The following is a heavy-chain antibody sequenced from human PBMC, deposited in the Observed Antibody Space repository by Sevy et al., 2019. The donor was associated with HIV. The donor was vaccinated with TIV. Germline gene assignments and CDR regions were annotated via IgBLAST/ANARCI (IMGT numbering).Heavy chain of an antibody. CDR3: ARGGGAYCGNDCIRAIEC. J-gene: IGHJ4*02. V-gene: IGHV3-53*01. CDR1: GLTVSSNY. CDR2: IYISGST. D-gene: IGHD2-21*02. Sequence: GGSLRLSCAASGLTVSSNYMSWVRQAPGRGLEWVSVIYISGSTYYADSVKGRFTISRDNSKNTLFLQMNSLRADDTAVYYCARGGGAYCGNDCIRAIECWGLGTLVTVSS.